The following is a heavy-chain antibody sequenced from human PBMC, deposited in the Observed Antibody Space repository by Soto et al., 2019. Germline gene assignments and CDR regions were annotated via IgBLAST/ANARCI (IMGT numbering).Heavy chain of an antibody. CDR2: IKQDGSEK. CDR1: GFTFSSYW. V-gene: IGHV3-7*01. D-gene: IGHD2-2*01. CDR3: ARGCISTSCYWPFDY. J-gene: IGHJ4*02. Sequence: GGSLRLSCAASGFTFSSYWMSWVRQAPGKGLEWVANIKQDGSEKYYVDSVKGRFTISRDNAKNSLYLQMNSLRAEDTAVYYCARGCISTSCYWPFDYWGQGTLVTVSS.